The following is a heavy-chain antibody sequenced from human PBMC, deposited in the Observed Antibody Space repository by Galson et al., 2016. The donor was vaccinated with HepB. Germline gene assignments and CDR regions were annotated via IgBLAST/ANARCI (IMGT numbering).Heavy chain of an antibody. CDR3: AKDMWYGDGPLDAFDI. D-gene: IGHD4-17*01. Sequence: SLRLSCAASGFTFDDYAMHWVRQVPGKGLEWVSGISWNGGSIGYADSVKGRFTISRDNAKNSLHLQMNSLRAEDTALYYCAKDMWYGDGPLDAFDIWGQGTMVTVSS. CDR2: ISWNGGSI. CDR1: GFTFDDYA. V-gene: IGHV3-9*01. J-gene: IGHJ3*02.